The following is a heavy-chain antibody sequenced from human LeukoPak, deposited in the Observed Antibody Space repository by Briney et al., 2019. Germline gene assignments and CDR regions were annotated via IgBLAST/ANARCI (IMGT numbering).Heavy chain of an antibody. Sequence: SVKVSCKASGYTFTGYYMHWVRQAPAQGIEWMGWINPNSGGTNYAQKFQGRVTMTRDTYISTAYMELSRLRSDDTAVYYCARDRDDSSGYYRETLFDYWGQGTLVTVSS. CDR3: ARDRDDSSGYYRETLFDY. CDR1: GYTFTGYY. J-gene: IGHJ4*02. CDR2: INPNSGGT. V-gene: IGHV1-2*02. D-gene: IGHD3-22*01.